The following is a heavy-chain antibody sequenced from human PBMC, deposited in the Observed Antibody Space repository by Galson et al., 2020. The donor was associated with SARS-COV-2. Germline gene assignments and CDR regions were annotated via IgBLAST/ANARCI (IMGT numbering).Heavy chain of an antibody. CDR1: GFTFSSLP. CDR2: ITAGGGST. CDR3: AKRITAAAFFEH. Sequence: GGSLRLSCAASGFTFSSLPMTWVRQAPGKGLEAPGKGLELVASITAGGGSTYYADSVKGRFTISRDNSKNTLYLEMSSLGVEDTAVYYCAKRITAAAFFEHWGQGTLVTVSS. V-gene: IGHV3-23*01. D-gene: IGHD2-2*01. J-gene: IGHJ4*02.